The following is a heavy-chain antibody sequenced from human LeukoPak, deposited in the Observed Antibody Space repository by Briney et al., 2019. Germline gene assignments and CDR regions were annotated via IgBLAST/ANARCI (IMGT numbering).Heavy chain of an antibody. D-gene: IGHD1-1*01. CDR1: GFTFDDYA. CDR2: ISWNSGSI. CDR3: AKATGTLGN. Sequence: GGSLRLSCAASGFTFDDYAMHWVRQAPGKGLEWVSGISWNSGSIGYADSVKGRFTISRDNSKNTLYLQMNSLRAEDTAVYYCAKATGTLGNWGQGTLVTVSS. V-gene: IGHV3-9*01. J-gene: IGHJ4*02.